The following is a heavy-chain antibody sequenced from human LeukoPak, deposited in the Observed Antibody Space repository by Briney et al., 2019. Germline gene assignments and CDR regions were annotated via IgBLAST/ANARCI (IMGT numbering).Heavy chain of an antibody. CDR1: GFTFSAAW. CDR3: GAGFPGTTSPYFNY. D-gene: IGHD2/OR15-2a*01. J-gene: IGHJ4*02. CDR2: IKSKSNGGTT. Sequence: GGSLRLSCAASGFTFSAAWMNWVRQAPGKGLEWVGRIKSKSNGGTTDFAAPGGDRLTISRDDSKNRLNLQMDSLRTEDTAAFYCGAGFPGTTSPYFNYWGQGTLVTVSS. V-gene: IGHV3-15*01.